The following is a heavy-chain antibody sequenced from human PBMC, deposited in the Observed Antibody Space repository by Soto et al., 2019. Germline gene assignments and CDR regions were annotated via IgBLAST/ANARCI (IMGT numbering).Heavy chain of an antibody. V-gene: IGHV3-30*04. Sequence: QVQLVESGGGVVQPGGSLRLSCAASGFTCSNSAMHWVRQDPGKGLEWVSYISFDGNNIYYPDSVRGRFTISRDNYKNTLSLQLNSPRDDDTAVYYCAKGCAVDGKFYFFDYWGQGVLVSVSS. CDR1: GFTCSNSA. CDR2: ISFDGNNI. J-gene: IGHJ4*02. D-gene: IGHD2-15*01. CDR3: AKGCAVDGKFYFFDY.